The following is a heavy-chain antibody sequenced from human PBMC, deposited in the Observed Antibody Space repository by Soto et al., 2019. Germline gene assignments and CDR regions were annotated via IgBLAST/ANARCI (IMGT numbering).Heavy chain of an antibody. CDR2: IYYSGST. V-gene: IGHV4-39*07. Sequence: SETLSLTCTVSGGSISNNDDYWGWIRQPPGKGLEWIGYIYYSGSTYYNPSLKSRVTISVDTSKNQFSLKLNSVTAADTAVYYCARDLWGYCGTDCYPLDVWGQGTTVTVSS. CDR1: GGSISNNDDY. J-gene: IGHJ6*02. CDR3: ARDLWGYCGTDCYPLDV. D-gene: IGHD2-21*02.